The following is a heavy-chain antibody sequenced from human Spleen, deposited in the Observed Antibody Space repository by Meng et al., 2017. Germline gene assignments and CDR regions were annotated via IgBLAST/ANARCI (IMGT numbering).Heavy chain of an antibody. CDR2: IWYDGSNK. J-gene: IGHJ4*02. CDR1: GFTFSSYG. Sequence: GESLKISCAASGFTFSSYGMHWVRQAPGKGLEWVAVIWYDGSNKYYADSVKGRFTISRDNSKNTLYLQMNSLRAEDTAVYYCARAGRYSYYYFDYWGQGTLVTGAS. CDR3: ARAGRYSYYYFDY. D-gene: IGHD5-18*01. V-gene: IGHV3-33*01.